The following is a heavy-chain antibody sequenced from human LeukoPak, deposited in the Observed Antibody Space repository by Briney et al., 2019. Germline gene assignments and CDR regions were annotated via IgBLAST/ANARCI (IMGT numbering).Heavy chain of an antibody. V-gene: IGHV3-30*01. Sequence: PGGSLRLSCAASGFTFSSYAMHWVRQAPGKGLEWVAVISYDGSNKYYADSVKGRFTISRDNSKNKLYLQMNSLRAEDTAVYYCARDSLKYSSSSGGGFPTSPDYWGQGTLVTVSS. D-gene: IGHD6-6*01. CDR3: ARDSLKYSSSSGGGFPTSPDY. CDR1: GFTFSSYA. J-gene: IGHJ4*02. CDR2: ISYDGSNK.